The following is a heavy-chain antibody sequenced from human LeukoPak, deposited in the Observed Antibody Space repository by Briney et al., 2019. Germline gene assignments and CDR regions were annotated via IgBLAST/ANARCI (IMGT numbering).Heavy chain of an antibody. J-gene: IGHJ4*02. CDR1: GDSTNIYY. CDR2: IYFSGTT. Sequence: PSETLSLTCTVSGDSTNIYYYNWIRQPAGKGLEWIGRIYFSGTTSYNPSLKGRVTMSVDTSKSQFSLNLRSVTAADTALYFCALLGSSALDYWGQGILVTVSS. V-gene: IGHV4-4*07. D-gene: IGHD3-10*01. CDR3: ALLGSSALDY.